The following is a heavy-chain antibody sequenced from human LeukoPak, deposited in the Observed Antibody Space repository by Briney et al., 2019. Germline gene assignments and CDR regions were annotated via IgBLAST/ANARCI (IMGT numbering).Heavy chain of an antibody. J-gene: IGHJ4*02. D-gene: IGHD2-2*01. CDR1: GFTFSSYG. CDR3: AKDLGYCSSTSCRDSDY. Sequence: GGCLRLSCAASGFTFSSYGMHWVRQAPGKGLEWVAFIRYDGSNKYYADSVKGRFTISRDNSKNTLYLQMNSLRAEDTAVYYCAKDLGYCSSTSCRDSDYWGQGTLVTVSS. V-gene: IGHV3-30*02. CDR2: IRYDGSNK.